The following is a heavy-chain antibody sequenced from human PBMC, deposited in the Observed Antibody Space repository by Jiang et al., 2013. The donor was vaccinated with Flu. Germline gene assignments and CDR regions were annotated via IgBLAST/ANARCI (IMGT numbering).Heavy chain of an antibody. CDR1: GFSLSTSGMC. CDR2: IDWDDDK. V-gene: IGHV2-70*01. D-gene: IGHD3-9*01. CDR3: ARMRYDILTGYAPDYYYGMDV. Sequence: KPTQTLTLTCTFSGFSLSTSGMCVSWIRQPPGKALEWLALIDWDDDKYYSTSLKTRLTISKDTSKNQVVLTMTNMDPVDTATYYCARMRYDILTGYAPDYYYGMDVWGQGTTVTVSS. J-gene: IGHJ6*02.